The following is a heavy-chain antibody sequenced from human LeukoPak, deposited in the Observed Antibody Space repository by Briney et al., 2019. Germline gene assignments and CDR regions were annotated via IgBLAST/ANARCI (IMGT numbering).Heavy chain of an antibody. V-gene: IGHV4-38-2*01. J-gene: IGHJ4*02. CDR3: ASRSGSYYGPFDY. CDR1: GYSISSGYY. Sequence: SETLSLTCAVSGYSISSGYYWGWIRPPTGKGLEWIGSVYHSGSAYYNPSLKSRVTISVDTSKNQFSLKLSSVTAADTAVYYCASRSGSYYGPFDYWGQGTLVTVSS. CDR2: VYHSGSA. D-gene: IGHD1-26*01.